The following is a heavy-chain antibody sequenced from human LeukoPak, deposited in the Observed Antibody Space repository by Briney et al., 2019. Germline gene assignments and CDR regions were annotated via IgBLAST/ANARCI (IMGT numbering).Heavy chain of an antibody. CDR1: GFTFSSYA. D-gene: IGHD6-6*01. Sequence: GGSLRLSCAASGFTFSSYAMSWVRQAPGKGLEWVSAISGSGGSTYYADSVKGRFTISRDNSKNTLYLQMNSLRAEDTAVYYCAKLARSSWVFGYYFDYWGQGTLVTVSS. CDR2: ISGSGGST. CDR3: AKLARSSWVFGYYFDY. J-gene: IGHJ4*02. V-gene: IGHV3-23*01.